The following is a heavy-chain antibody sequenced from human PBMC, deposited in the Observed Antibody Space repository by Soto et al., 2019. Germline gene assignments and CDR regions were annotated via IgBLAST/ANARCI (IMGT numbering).Heavy chain of an antibody. J-gene: IGHJ4*02. CDR2: VYYRGRS. V-gene: IGHV4-39*01. D-gene: IGHD4-17*01. CDR3: VSQRTTVPTQAYFDY. CDR1: GGSVTNSSYY. Sequence: PSETLSLTCTVSGGSVTNSSYYWGWIRQSPGKGLERIGSVYYRGRSYSKSSVKSRVTISVDTSKNRFSLSLNSVTASDTAVYFCVSQRTTVPTQAYFDYWGPGALVTV.